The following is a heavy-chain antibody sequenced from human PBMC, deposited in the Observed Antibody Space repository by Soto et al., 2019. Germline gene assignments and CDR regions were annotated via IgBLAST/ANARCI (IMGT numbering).Heavy chain of an antibody. CDR2: IYGNDEQ. Sequence: QITLKESGPTLVTPRQTLTLTCTFSGFSLDTRGVGVGWARQPPGKALEWLALIYGNDEQRLNPSLQSRLTIAKDTPKSQVVLTMTNMDPVDTATYFCAHRLSAAGLFDHWGQGTLVSVSS. V-gene: IGHV2-5*01. CDR1: GFSLDTRGVG. D-gene: IGHD6-13*01. J-gene: IGHJ5*02. CDR3: AHRLSAAGLFDH.